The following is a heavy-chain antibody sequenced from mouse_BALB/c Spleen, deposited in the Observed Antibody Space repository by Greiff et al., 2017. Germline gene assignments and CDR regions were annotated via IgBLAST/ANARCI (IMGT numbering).Heavy chain of an antibody. Sequence: QVQLKQPGAELVRPGASVKLSCKASGYTFTSYWINWVKQRPGQGLEWIGNIYPSDSYTNYNQKFKDKATLTVDKSSSTAYMQLSSPTSEDSAVYYCTRWRFDYWGQGTLVTVSA. CDR3: TRWRFDY. J-gene: IGHJ3*01. CDR2: IYPSDSYT. V-gene: IGHV1-69*02. CDR1: GYTFTSYW.